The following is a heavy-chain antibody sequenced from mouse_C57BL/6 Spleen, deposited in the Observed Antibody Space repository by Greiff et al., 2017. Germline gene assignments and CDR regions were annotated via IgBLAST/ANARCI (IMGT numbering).Heavy chain of an antibody. D-gene: IGHD2-4*01. J-gene: IGHJ3*01. CDR3: ARHTTTVDYDKGFAY. CDR1: GFTFSSYG. V-gene: IGHV5-6*01. CDR2: ISSGGSYT. Sequence: DVHLVESGGDLVKPGGSLKLSCAASGFTFSSYGMSWVRQTPDKRLEWVATISSGGSYTYYPDSVKGRFTISRDNAKNTLYLQMSSLKSEDTAMYYCARHTTTVDYDKGFAYWGQGTLVTVSA.